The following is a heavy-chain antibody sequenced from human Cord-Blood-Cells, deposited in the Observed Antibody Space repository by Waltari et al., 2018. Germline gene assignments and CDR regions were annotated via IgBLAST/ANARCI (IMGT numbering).Heavy chain of an antibody. V-gene: IGHV4-39*01. D-gene: IGHD6-13*01. CDR2: IYYSGST. CDR3: ARADSSSWYDAFDI. CDR1: GGSISSSSYY. J-gene: IGHJ3*02. Sequence: QLQLQESGPGLVKPSETLSITCTVSGGSISSSSYYWGWIRQPPGKGLEWIGSIYYSGSTYYNPSLKSRVTISVDTSKNQFSLKLSSVTAADTAVYYCARADSSSWYDAFDIWGQGTMVTVSS.